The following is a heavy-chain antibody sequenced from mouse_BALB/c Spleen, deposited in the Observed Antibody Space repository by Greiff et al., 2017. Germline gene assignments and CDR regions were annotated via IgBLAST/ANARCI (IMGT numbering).Heavy chain of an antibody. CDR1: GFTFSSYY. J-gene: IGHJ3*01. CDR2: INSNGGST. CDR3: ARHDYYGSSSFAY. D-gene: IGHD1-1*01. Sequence: EVQLVESGGGLVKLGGSLKLSCAASGFTFSSYYMSWVRQTPEKRLELVAAINSNGGSTYYPDTVKGRFTISRDNAKNTLYLQMSSLKSEDTALYYCARHDYYGSSSFAYWGQGTLVTVSA. V-gene: IGHV5-6-2*01.